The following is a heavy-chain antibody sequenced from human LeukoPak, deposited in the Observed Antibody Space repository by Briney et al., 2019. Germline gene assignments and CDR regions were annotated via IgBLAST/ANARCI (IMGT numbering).Heavy chain of an antibody. D-gene: IGHD1-1*01. J-gene: IGHJ3*02. CDR1: RFSFSTYP. Sequence: GGSLRLSCAASRFSFSTYPMGWVRQAPGKGLEWVSGISASGDVTFHADPVKGRFTISRDNSKNTLYLQMTSLRAEDTAEYYCAKSLFTSATGTGRAFHIWGQGTMVTVSS. V-gene: IGHV3-23*01. CDR3: AKSLFTSATGTGRAFHI. CDR2: ISASGDVT.